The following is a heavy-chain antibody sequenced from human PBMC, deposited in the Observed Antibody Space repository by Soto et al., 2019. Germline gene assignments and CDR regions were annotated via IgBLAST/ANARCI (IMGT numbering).Heavy chain of an antibody. V-gene: IGHV3-33*01. J-gene: IGHJ4*02. CDR1: GFTFSKYG. CDR2: IWYDRSNK. CDR3: AREDDGAGWVEY. Sequence: QVQLVESGGGVVQPGRSLRLSCAASGFTFSKYGMHWVRQAPGKGLEWVAIIWYDRSNKYYADSVKGRFTISRDNSRNTVYLQMSSLRAEDTAVYYCAREDDGAGWVEYWGQGPLVTVSS. D-gene: IGHD3-9*01.